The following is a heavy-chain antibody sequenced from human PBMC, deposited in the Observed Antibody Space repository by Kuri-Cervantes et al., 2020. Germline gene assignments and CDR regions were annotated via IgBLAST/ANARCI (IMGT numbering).Heavy chain of an antibody. CDR1: GGSISSGDYY. D-gene: IGHD4-17*01. V-gene: IGHV4-30-4*01. J-gene: IGHJ4*02. CDR2: IYYSGST. CDR3: ARESAFDGDYGPFDY. Sequence: SETLSLTCTVSGGSISSGDYYWSWIRQPPGKGLEWIGYIYYSGSTYYNPSLKSRVTISVDTSKNQFSLKLSSVTAADTAVYYCARESAFDGDYGPFDYWGQGTLVTVSS.